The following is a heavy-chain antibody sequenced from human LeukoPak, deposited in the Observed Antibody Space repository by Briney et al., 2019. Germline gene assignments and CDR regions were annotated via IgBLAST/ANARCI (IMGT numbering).Heavy chain of an antibody. J-gene: IGHJ3*02. CDR2: FIPILGVG. Sequence: ASVTLSFNGSGSGFTSCAIGLVWLGPGQGLGWGWRFIPILGVGNYAQKLQGRVTITADKSTSTAYMELSSLRSEDTAVYYCARVYGVGATSFSDDAFDIWGQGTMVTVSS. V-gene: IGHV1-69*04. CDR1: GSGFTSCA. CDR3: ARVYGVGATSFSDDAFDI. D-gene: IGHD1-26*01.